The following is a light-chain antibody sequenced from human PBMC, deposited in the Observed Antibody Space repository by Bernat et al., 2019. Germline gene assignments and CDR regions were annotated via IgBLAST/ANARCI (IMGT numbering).Light chain of an antibody. CDR2: RAS. J-gene: IGKJ1*01. CDR3: QQYHNYCT. V-gene: IGKV1-5*03. CDR1: QSVGIW. Sequence: DIQMTQSPSTLSASVGDRVTITCRASQSVGIWLAWYQQKPVNAPKLLIYRASTLESGVQSRFSGMGSETEFTLTIIGLQPDDFATYYCQQYHNYCTFGQGTKIEIK.